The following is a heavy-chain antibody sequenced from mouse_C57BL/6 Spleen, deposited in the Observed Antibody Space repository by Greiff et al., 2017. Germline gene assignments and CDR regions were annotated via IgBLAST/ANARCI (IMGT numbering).Heavy chain of an antibody. V-gene: IGHV1-59*01. D-gene: IGHD1-1*01. CDR1: GYTFTSYW. J-gene: IGHJ1*03. CDR3: ARSGGYGSSPHWYFDV. CDR2: IDPSDSYT. Sequence: QVQLQQPGAELVRPGTSVKLSCKASGYTFTSYWMHWVKQRPGQGLEWIGVIDPSDSYTNYNQKFKGKATLTVDTSSSTAYMQLSSLTSEDSAVYYCARSGGYGSSPHWYFDVWGTGTTVTVSS.